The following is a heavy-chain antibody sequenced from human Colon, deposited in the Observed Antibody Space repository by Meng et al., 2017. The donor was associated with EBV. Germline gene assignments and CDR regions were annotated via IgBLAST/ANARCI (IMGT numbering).Heavy chain of an antibody. J-gene: IGHJ4*02. CDR1: GGYIDCTRSS. Sequence: EPGSGLVKPSETLVLPCTISGGYIDCTRSSWGWVRQPPGKGLEWIGSIYYRGSTNYNPSLKSRISMSVDMSKNQFSLKVNSVTAADTAIYYCVISSHNWGQGTLVTVSS. CDR3: VISSHN. V-gene: IGHV4-39*07. CDR2: IYYRGST. D-gene: IGHD3-3*02.